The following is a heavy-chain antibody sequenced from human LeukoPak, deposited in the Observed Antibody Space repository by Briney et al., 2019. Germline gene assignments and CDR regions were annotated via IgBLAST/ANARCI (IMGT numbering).Heavy chain of an antibody. V-gene: IGHV4-39*07. CDR3: ARGRGVVAATLMRDNYYYMDV. D-gene: IGHD2-15*01. CDR1: GDSISSSSYY. Sequence: SETLSLTCTVSGDSISSSSYYWNWIRQPPGKGLEWIGSIYYSGSTYYNPSLKSRVTISVDTSKNQFSLKLSSETAADTAVYYCARGRGVVAATLMRDNYYYMDVWGKGTTATISS. J-gene: IGHJ6*03. CDR2: IYYSGST.